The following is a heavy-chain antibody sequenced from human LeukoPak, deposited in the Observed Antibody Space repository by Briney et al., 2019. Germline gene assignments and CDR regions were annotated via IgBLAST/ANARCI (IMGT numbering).Heavy chain of an antibody. CDR1: GFTFSSYA. D-gene: IGHD3-3*01. V-gene: IGHV3-23*01. J-gene: IGHJ4*02. Sequence: GGSLRLSCAASGFTFSSYAMSWVRQAPGKGLEWVSAISGSGGSTYYADSVKGRFTISRDNSKNTLYLQMNSLRAEDTAVYYCAKDRNDFGVVITPSGYWGRGTLVTVSS. CDR3: AKDRNDFGVVITPSGY. CDR2: ISGSGGST.